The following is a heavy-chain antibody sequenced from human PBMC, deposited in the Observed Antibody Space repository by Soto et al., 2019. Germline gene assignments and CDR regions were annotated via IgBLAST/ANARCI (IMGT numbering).Heavy chain of an antibody. CDR2: FYYSRNT. D-gene: IGHD3-22*01. V-gene: IGHV4-59*01. J-gene: IGHJ4*02. CDR3: ARGVSEYYDSRGHYTPTVFFDY. CDR1: GGSINDYY. Sequence: VQLQESGPGLVKPSETLSLTCTVSGGSINDYYWNWIRQSPGKGLEWMGYFYYSRNTNYNPSLKSRVTISADTYKKQFSLTLTSVTAADSAVYYCARGVSEYYDSRGHYTPTVFFDYWGQGILVSVSS.